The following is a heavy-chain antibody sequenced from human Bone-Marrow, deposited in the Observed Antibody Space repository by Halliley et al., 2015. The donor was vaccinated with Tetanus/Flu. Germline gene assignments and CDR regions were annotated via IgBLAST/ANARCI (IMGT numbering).Heavy chain of an antibody. CDR2: IYYPESP. CDR3: VVGYPSLDWFDP. V-gene: IGHV4-39*01. CDR1: GASISSSRYY. Sequence: TLSLTCTVSGASISSSRYYWGWIRQPPGEGLEWLGSIYYPESPYYNPSLNYRVTMSVDTPKNQFSLRLDSVTAADTAVYYCVVGYPSLDWFDPWGQGTLVTVSS. D-gene: IGHD5-18*01. J-gene: IGHJ5*02.